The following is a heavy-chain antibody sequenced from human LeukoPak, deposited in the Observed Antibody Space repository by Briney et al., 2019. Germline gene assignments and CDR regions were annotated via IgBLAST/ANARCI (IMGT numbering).Heavy chain of an antibody. D-gene: IGHD1-26*01. J-gene: IGHJ4*02. CDR3: ARVGTWELQRVFDY. Sequence: TGGSLRLSCAASGFTFTDYWMTWVRQVPGKGREGVANIHKAGTESYYVDSVKGRFAISRDNAKNSLYLQLSSLRVDDTAVYYCARVGTWELQRVFDYWGQGTLVTVSS. CDR2: IHKAGTES. CDR1: GFTFTDYW. V-gene: IGHV3-7*01.